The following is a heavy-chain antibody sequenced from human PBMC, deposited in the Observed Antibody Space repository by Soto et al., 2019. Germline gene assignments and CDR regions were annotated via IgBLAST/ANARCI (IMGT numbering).Heavy chain of an antibody. CDR3: ARVLGWYYYGMDV. Sequence: PSETLSLTCTLSGGSISSSSYYWGWIRQPPGKGLEWIGSIYYSGSTYYNPSLKSRVTISVGTSKNQFSLKLSSVTAADTAVYYCARVLGWYYYGMDVWGQGTTVT. J-gene: IGHJ6*02. CDR1: GGSISSSSYY. D-gene: IGHD7-27*01. CDR2: IYYSGST. V-gene: IGHV4-39*01.